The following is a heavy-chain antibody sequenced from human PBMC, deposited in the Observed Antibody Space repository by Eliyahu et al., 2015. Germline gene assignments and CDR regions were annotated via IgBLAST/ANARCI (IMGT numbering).Heavy chain of an antibody. D-gene: IGHD6-6*01. V-gene: IGHV3-23*01. CDR1: GFIFSSYA. J-gene: IGHJ4*02. CDR2: ISGSGGST. Sequence: EVQLLESGGGLVQPGGSLRLSCAASGFIFSSYAMSWVRQAPGKGLEWVSAISGSGGSTYYADSVKGRFTISRDNSKNTLYLQMNSLRAEDTAVYYCASLGYSSSYSDQLGWGQGTLVTVSS. CDR3: ASLGYSSSYSDQLG.